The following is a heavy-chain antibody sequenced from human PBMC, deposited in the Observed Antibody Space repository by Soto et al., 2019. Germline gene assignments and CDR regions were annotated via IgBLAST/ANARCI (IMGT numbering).Heavy chain of an antibody. CDR1: GYSFTSYW. D-gene: IGHD4-17*01. V-gene: IGHV5-51*01. CDR3: ARHEGDHGDYFYYYYMDV. CDR2: IYPGDSDT. J-gene: IGHJ6*03. Sequence: PGESLKISCKGSGYSFTSYWIGWVRQMPGKGLEWMGIIYPGDSDTRYSPSFQGQVTISADKSISTAYLQWSSLKASDTAMYYCARHEGDHGDYFYYYYMDVWGKRTTVTVSS.